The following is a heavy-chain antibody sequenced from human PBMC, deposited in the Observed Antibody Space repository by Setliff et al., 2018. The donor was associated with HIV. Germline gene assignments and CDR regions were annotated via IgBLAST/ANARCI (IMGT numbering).Heavy chain of an antibody. CDR2: FDRQHGGT. CDR1: GYTLNELS. Sequence: ASVKVSCKVSGYTLNELSIHWVRQAPGEGLEWVGGFDRQHGGTVYAQKFQGRVRMAEDTSTDTAYMDLSSLRSEDTATYYCTLLAVSSKKEWKTVDFWGQGTLVTVSS. D-gene: IGHD6-19*01. CDR3: TLLAVSSKKEWKTVDF. V-gene: IGHV1-24*01. J-gene: IGHJ4*02.